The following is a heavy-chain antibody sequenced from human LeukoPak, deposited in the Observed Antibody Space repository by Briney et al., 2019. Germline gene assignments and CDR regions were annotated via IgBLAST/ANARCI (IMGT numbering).Heavy chain of an antibody. J-gene: IGHJ3*02. CDR3: ARAKTTYYYDSSDLRGAFDI. D-gene: IGHD3-22*01. CDR1: GVTFSSYW. Sequence: GGSPRLSCAASGVTFSSYWMHWVRQAPGKGLVWVSRIDSDGSSTSYADSVKGRFTISRDNAKNTLYLQMNSLRAEDTAVYYCARAKTTYYYDSSDLRGAFDIWGQGTMVTVSS. V-gene: IGHV3-74*01. CDR2: IDSDGSST.